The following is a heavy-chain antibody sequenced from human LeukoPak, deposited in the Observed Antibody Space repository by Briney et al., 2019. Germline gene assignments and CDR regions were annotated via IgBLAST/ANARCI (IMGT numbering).Heavy chain of an antibody. CDR1: GGSISSYY. Sequence: PSETLSLTCTVSGGSISSYYWGWIRQPPGSGLEWIAYIYYSGSTSYNPSLKSRVAISVDTSNNEVSLKLSSVTAADTAVYYCARHGYCSGGSCYWDYWGQGTLVTVSS. D-gene: IGHD2-15*01. CDR2: IYYSGST. J-gene: IGHJ4*02. CDR3: ARHGYCSGGSCYWDY. V-gene: IGHV4-59*08.